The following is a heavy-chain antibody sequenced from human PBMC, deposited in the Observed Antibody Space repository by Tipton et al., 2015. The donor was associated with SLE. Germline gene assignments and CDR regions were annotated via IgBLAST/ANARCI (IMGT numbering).Heavy chain of an antibody. CDR1: GGSIRSYY. CDR3: ARVGYSYGFYYYYYMDV. J-gene: IGHJ6*03. V-gene: IGHV4-4*07. CDR2: IYTSGST. D-gene: IGHD5-18*01. Sequence: TLSLTCTVSGGSIRSYYWSWIRQPAGKGLEWIGRIYTSGSTNYNPSLKSRVTMSVDTSKNQFSLKLSSVTAADTAVYYCARVGYSYGFYYYYYMDVWGKGTTVPVSS.